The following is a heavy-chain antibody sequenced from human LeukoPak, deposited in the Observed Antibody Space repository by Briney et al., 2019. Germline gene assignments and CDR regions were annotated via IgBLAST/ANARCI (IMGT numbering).Heavy chain of an antibody. D-gene: IGHD3-9*01. J-gene: IGHJ6*04. Sequence: GGSLRLSCAASGFTVSSNYMSWVRQAPGKGLEWVSVIYSGGSTYYADSVKGRFTISRDNSKNTLYLQMNSLRAEDTAVYYCARDGVDILTGYYQNGTDVWGKGTTVTVSS. V-gene: IGHV3-53*01. CDR1: GFTVSSNY. CDR2: IYSGGST. CDR3: ARDGVDILTGYYQNGTDV.